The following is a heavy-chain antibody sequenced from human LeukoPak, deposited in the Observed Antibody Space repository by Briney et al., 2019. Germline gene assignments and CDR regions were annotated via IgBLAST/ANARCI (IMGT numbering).Heavy chain of an antibody. CDR3: TGERVVGATASRPYYSYYIDV. V-gene: IGHV3-49*04. J-gene: IGHJ6*03. CDR1: GFTFSSYA. D-gene: IGHD1-26*01. Sequence: GGSLRLSCAASGFTFSSYAMSWVRQAPGKGLEWVGFIRNKAYGGTTQYAASVKGRFTISRDDSKSIAYLQMNSLKTEDTALYYCTGERVVGATASRPYYSYYIDVWGKGTTVTISS. CDR2: IRNKAYGGTT.